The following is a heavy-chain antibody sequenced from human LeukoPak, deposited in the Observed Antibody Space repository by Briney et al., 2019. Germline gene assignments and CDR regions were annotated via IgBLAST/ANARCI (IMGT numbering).Heavy chain of an antibody. D-gene: IGHD2-15*01. J-gene: IGHJ4*02. V-gene: IGHV4-59*01. CDR2: IYYSGST. Sequence: PSETLSLTCTVSGGSISSYYWSWIRQPPGKGLEWIGYIYYSGSTNYNPSLKSRVTISVDTSKNQFSLKLTSVTAADTAVYYCAREYCSISSCYFDYWGQGTLVTVSS. CDR1: GGSISSYY. CDR3: AREYCSISSCYFDY.